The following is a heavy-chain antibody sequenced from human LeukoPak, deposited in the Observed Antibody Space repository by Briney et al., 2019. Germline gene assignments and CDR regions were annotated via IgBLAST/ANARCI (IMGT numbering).Heavy chain of an antibody. Sequence: SETLSLTCIVPGGSISSSSYYWGWIRQPPGKGLEWIGSIYYSGSTYYNPSLKSRVTISVDTSKNQFSLKLSSVTAADTAVYYCAGYSSSWYDYWGQGTLVTVPS. CDR2: IYYSGST. V-gene: IGHV4-39*01. J-gene: IGHJ4*02. D-gene: IGHD6-13*01. CDR3: AGYSSSWYDY. CDR1: GGSISSSSYY.